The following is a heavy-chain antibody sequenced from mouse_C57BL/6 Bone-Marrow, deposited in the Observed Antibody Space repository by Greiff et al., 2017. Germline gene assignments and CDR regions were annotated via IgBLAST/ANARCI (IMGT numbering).Heavy chain of an antibody. V-gene: IGHV1-64*01. D-gene: IGHD1-1*01. CDR2: IHPNSGST. CDR1: GYTFTSYW. Sequence: VQLQQSGAELVKPGASVKLSCKASGYTFTSYWMHWVKQRPGQGLEWIGMIHPNSGSTNYNEKFKSKATLTVDKSSSTAYMQLSSLTSEDSAVYYCAREDYYGSSYCYAMDYWGQGTSVTVSS. CDR3: AREDYYGSSYCYAMDY. J-gene: IGHJ4*01.